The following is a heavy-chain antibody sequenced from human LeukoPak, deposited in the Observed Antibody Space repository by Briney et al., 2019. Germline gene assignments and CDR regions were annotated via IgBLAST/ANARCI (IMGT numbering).Heavy chain of an antibody. D-gene: IGHD5-18*01. J-gene: IGHJ6*03. CDR1: GFTFSSYA. Sequence: GGSLRLSCAASGFTFSSYAMHWVRQAPGKGLEWVAVISYDGSNKYYADSVKGRFTISRDNSKNSLYLQMNSLRAEDTAVYYCGRDLAVRRGYSYGLYYYYYMDVWGKGTTVTVSS. V-gene: IGHV3-30*04. CDR3: GRDLAVRRGYSYGLYYYYYMDV. CDR2: ISYDGSNK.